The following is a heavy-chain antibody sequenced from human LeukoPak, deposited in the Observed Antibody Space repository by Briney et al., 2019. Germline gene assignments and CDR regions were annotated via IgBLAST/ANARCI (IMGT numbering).Heavy chain of an antibody. CDR1: GGSISSSSYY. CDR2: IYYSGST. V-gene: IGHV4-39*01. D-gene: IGHD5-18*01. Sequence: SETLSLTCTVSGGSISSSSYYWGWIRQPPGKGLEWIGSIYYSGSTYYNPSLKSRVTISVDTSKNQLSLKLSSVTAADTAVYYCARRRYSYGPGRYYFDYWGQGTLVTVSS. CDR3: ARRRYSYGPGRYYFDY. J-gene: IGHJ4*02.